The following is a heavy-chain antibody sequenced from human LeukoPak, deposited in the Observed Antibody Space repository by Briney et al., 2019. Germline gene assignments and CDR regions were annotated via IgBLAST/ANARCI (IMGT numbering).Heavy chain of an antibody. CDR3: AKGQCIAAGGFWAFDI. CDR1: GFTFSSYA. CDR2: ISGSGGST. J-gene: IGHJ3*02. Sequence: GGSLRLSCEASGFTFSSYAMSWVRQAPGKGLEWVSAISGSGGSTYYADSVKGRFTISRDNSKNTLYLQMNSLRAEDTAVYYCAKGQCIAAGGFWAFDIWGQGTMVTVSS. V-gene: IGHV3-23*01. D-gene: IGHD6-6*01.